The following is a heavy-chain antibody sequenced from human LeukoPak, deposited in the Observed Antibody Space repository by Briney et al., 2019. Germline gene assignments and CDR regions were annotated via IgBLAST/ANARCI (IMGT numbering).Heavy chain of an antibody. D-gene: IGHD4-17*01. J-gene: IGHJ6*03. V-gene: IGHV1-18*01. Sequence: ASVKVSCKASGYTFTSYGISWVRQAPGQGLEWMGWISAYNGNTNYAQKLQGRVTMTTDTSTSTAYMELRSLRSDDTAVYYCARGLRPYGDSHYYYYMDVWGKGTTVTVSS. CDR3: ARGLRPYGDSHYYYYMDV. CDR1: GYTFTSYG. CDR2: ISAYNGNT.